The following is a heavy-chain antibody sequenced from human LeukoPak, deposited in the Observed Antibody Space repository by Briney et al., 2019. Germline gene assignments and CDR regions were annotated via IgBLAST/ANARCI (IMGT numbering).Heavy chain of an antibody. CDR2: LYYMRGA. CDR3: ARGPYYYDSSGNLAFDY. CDR1: GGSISGYY. Sequence: SETLSLTCTVSGGSISGYYWSWRRQPPGKGVEWIGNLYYMRGAWYKSSLKSRVTTSVDTSRNEFSLKLSSVTAADTAVYYCARGPYYYDSSGNLAFDYWGQGTLVTVSS. D-gene: IGHD3-22*01. J-gene: IGHJ4*02. V-gene: IGHV4-59*01.